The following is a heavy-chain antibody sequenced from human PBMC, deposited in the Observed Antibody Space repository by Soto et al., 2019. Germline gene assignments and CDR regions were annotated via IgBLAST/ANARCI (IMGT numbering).Heavy chain of an antibody. V-gene: IGHV4-59*01. CDR1: GGSISSYY. CDR3: ARAPGRGCSGGSCYWFDP. D-gene: IGHD2-15*01. CDR2: INYSGST. Sequence: QVQLQESGPGLVKPSETLSLTCTVSGGSISSYYWSWIRQPPGKGLEWIGYINYSGSTNYNPSLKVRVTISVDTSKNRFSLKLSSVTAADTAVYYCARAPGRGCSGGSCYWFDPWGQGTLVTVSS. J-gene: IGHJ5*02.